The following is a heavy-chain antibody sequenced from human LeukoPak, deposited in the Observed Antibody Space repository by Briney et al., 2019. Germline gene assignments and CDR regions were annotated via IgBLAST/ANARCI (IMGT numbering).Heavy chain of an antibody. D-gene: IGHD3-22*01. Sequence: PGGSLRLSCAASGFTFSSYWMHWVRQAPGKGLEWVSVIYSGGSTYYTDSVKGRFTISRDNSKNTLYLQMNSLRVEDTAVYYCARFNYYDSSGHFDYWGQGTLVTVSS. CDR1: GFTFSSYW. V-gene: IGHV3-66*01. J-gene: IGHJ4*02. CDR3: ARFNYYDSSGHFDY. CDR2: IYSGGST.